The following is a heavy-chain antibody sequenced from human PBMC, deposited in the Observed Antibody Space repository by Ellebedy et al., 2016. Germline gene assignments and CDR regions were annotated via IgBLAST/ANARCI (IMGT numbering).Heavy chain of an antibody. J-gene: IGHJ3*01. CDR2: IYDTGTA. CDR1: GGYMTTHK. Sequence: SETLSLTXTVSGGYMTTHKWSWIRQPPGKGLEWIAYIYDTGTAAYNPSLMSRVTISVDTSKNQFSLRLSSVTPADTAVYYCAREWSAFDFWGQGTMVTVSS. D-gene: IGHD2-15*01. CDR3: AREWSAFDF. V-gene: IGHV4-59*11.